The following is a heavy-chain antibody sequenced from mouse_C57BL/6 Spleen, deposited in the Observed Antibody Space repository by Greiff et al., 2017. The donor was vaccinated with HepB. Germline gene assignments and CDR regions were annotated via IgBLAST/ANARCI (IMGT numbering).Heavy chain of an antibody. J-gene: IGHJ2*01. CDR1: GYAFSSYW. D-gene: IGHD1-1*01. CDR3: ARWGLDYGSSYFDY. V-gene: IGHV1-80*01. CDR2: IYPGDGDT. Sequence: VQLQQSGAELVKPGASVKISCKASGYAFSSYWMNWVKQRPGKGLEWIGQIYPGDGDTNYNGKFKGKATLTADKSSSTAYMQLSSLTSEDSAVYFCARWGLDYGSSYFDYWGQGTTLTVSS.